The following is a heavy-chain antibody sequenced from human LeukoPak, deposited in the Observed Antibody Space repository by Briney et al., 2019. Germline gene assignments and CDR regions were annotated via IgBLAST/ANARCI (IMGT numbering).Heavy chain of an antibody. CDR3: ARIAFGGYIAAQLY. CDR1: GGSFRGYF. CDR2: LNPSGGT. D-gene: IGHD3-16*01. J-gene: IGHJ1*01. V-gene: IGHV4-34*01. Sequence: PSETLSLTCAVYGGSFRGYFWSWIRQPPGKGLEWIGELNPSGGTNYNASLKSRITISVDTSKNQFSLNLASVTAADTAVYYCARIAFGGYIAAQLYWGQSTLVIVSS.